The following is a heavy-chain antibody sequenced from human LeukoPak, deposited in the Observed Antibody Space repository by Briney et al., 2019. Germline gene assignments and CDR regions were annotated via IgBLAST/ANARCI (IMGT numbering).Heavy chain of an antibody. CDR1: GGSISSNNW. D-gene: IGHD6-6*01. CDR3: ARDVGARLPGY. CDR2: MYHSGSV. J-gene: IGHJ1*01. Sequence: LSETLSLTCAVSGGSISSNNWWSWVRQPPGKGLEWIGEMYHSGSVNYNPSVKSRVTISVDKSKNQFSLKLSSVTAADTAVYYCARDVGARLPGYWGQGTLVTVSS. V-gene: IGHV4-4*02.